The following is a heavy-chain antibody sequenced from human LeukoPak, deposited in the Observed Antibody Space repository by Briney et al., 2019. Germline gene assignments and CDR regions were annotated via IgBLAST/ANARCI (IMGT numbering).Heavy chain of an antibody. Sequence: GGSLRLSCAASGFTFSSYWMHWVRQAPGKGLVCVSRINSDGSSTSYADSVKGRFTISRDNAKNTLYLQMNSLRAEDTAVYYCARDPRRTYYYDSSGYPSNWFDPWGQGTLVTVSS. J-gene: IGHJ5*02. V-gene: IGHV3-74*01. CDR3: ARDPRRTYYYDSSGYPSNWFDP. CDR2: INSDGSST. CDR1: GFTFSSYW. D-gene: IGHD3-22*01.